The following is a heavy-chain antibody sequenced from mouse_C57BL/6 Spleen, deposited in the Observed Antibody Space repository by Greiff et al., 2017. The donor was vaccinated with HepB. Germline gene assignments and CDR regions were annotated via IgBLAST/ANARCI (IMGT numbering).Heavy chain of an antibody. J-gene: IGHJ2*01. Sequence: QVQLQQPGAELVRPGTSVKLSCKASGYTFTSYWMHWVKQRPGQGLEWIGVIDPSDSYTNYNQKFKGKATLTVDTSSSTAYMQLSSLTSEDSAVYYCARSLRQYRYYFDYWGQGTTRTVAS. CDR1: GYTFTSYW. CDR2: IDPSDSYT. D-gene: IGHD1-1*01. V-gene: IGHV1-59*01. CDR3: ARSLRQYRYYFDY.